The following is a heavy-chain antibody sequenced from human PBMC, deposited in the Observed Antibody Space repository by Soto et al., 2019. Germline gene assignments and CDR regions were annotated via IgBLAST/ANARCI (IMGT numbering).Heavy chain of an antibody. Sequence: GGSLRLSCAASGFTFSSYAMSWVRQAPGKGLEWVSAISGSGGSTYYADSVKGRFTISRDNSKNTLYLQMNSLRAEDTAVYYCAKGPLGGWGYYYYGMDVWGQGTTVTVSS. V-gene: IGHV3-23*01. CDR2: ISGSGGST. D-gene: IGHD3-16*01. CDR1: GFTFSSYA. CDR3: AKGPLGGWGYYYYGMDV. J-gene: IGHJ6*02.